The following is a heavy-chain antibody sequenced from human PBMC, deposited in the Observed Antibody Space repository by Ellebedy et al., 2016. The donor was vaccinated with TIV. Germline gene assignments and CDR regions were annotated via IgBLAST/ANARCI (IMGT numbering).Heavy chain of an antibody. V-gene: IGHV3-74*01. CDR3: ARAASGIVVVNHWGY. CDR1: GFTFSSYW. D-gene: IGHD3-22*01. Sequence: GESLKISCAASGFTFSSYWMHWVRQAPGKGLVWVSRIDSDGSSTTYVDSVKGRFTISRDNAKNTLYLQMNSLRADDTAVYYCARAASGIVVVNHWGYWGQGTLVTVSS. CDR2: IDSDGSST. J-gene: IGHJ4*02.